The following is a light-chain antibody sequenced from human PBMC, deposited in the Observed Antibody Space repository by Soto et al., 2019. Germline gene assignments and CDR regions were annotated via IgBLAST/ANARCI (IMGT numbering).Light chain of an antibody. J-gene: IGLJ1*01. V-gene: IGLV2-23*03. Sequence: QSVLTQPASVSGSPGQSITISCTGTSSDVGSYNLVSWYQQHPGKAPQLMIYEGSKRPSGVSNRFSGSKSGNTASLTISGLQAEDEADYYCCSYAGSTTFLYVFGTGTKVTVL. CDR3: CSYAGSTTFLYV. CDR2: EGS. CDR1: SSDVGSYNL.